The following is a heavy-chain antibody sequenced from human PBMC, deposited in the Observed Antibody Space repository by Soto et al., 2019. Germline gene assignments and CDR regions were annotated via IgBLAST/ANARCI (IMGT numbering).Heavy chain of an antibody. V-gene: IGHV3-23*01. CDR2: ISGSGGST. CDR3: ANHRDYSDRYDFDY. D-gene: IGHD2-15*01. CDR1: GFTFSSYA. Sequence: PGGSLRLSCAASGFTFSSYAMSWVRQAPWKGLEWVSAISGSGGSTYYADSVKGRFTISRDNSKNTLYLQMNSLRAEDTAVYYCANHRDYSDRYDFDYWGKGTLVTVSS. J-gene: IGHJ4*02.